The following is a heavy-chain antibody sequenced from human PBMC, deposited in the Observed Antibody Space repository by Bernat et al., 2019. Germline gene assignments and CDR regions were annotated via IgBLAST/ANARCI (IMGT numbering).Heavy chain of an antibody. V-gene: IGHV3-23*04. Sequence: EVQLVESGGGFVQSGGSLRLSCAASGFSFSSYAMYWVRQAPGKGLEWVSAISGSGDSTYYADSVKGRFSISRDRSKNTLYLQLNSLRAEDTAIFYCARDVGPTVMVQGVISPWGQGTLVTVSS. D-gene: IGHD3-10*01. CDR2: ISGSGDST. CDR1: GFSFSSYA. J-gene: IGHJ5*02. CDR3: ARDVGPTVMVQGVISP.